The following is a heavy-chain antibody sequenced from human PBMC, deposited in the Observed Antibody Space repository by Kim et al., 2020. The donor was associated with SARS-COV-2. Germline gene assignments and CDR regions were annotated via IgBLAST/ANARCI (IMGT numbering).Heavy chain of an antibody. CDR3: ARRYGDYADFNY. D-gene: IGHD4-17*01. Sequence: RYSPSFEGQVTTSADKSISTAYLQWSSLKASDTAMYYCARRYGDYADFNYWGQGNLVTVSS. V-gene: IGHV5-51*01. J-gene: IGHJ4*02.